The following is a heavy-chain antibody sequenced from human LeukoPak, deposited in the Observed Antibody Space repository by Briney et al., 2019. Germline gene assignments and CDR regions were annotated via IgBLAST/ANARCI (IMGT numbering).Heavy chain of an antibody. D-gene: IGHD5-12*01. CDR2: INPNSGGT. V-gene: IGHV1-2*02. CDR3: ARVTVEATLDY. Sequence: ASVKVSCKASGYSFTGHYMHWVRQAPGQGLEWMGWINPNSGGTNYAQKLQGRVTMTRDTSISTAYMELSRLRSDDTAVYYCARVTVEATLDYWGQGTLVTVSS. CDR1: GYSFTGHY. J-gene: IGHJ4*02.